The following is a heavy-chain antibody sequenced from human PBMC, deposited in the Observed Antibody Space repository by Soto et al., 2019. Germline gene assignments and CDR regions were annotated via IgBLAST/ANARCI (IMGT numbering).Heavy chain of an antibody. CDR3: AKERPFNYGDYGPLQN. D-gene: IGHD4-17*01. Sequence: PGGSLRLSCAASGFTFSSYGMHWVRQAPGKGLEWVAVISYDGSNKYYADSVKGRFTISRDNSKNTLYLQMNSLRAEDTAVYYCAKERPFNYGDYGPLQNWGQGTLVTVSS. CDR1: GFTFSSYG. CDR2: ISYDGSNK. V-gene: IGHV3-30*18. J-gene: IGHJ1*01.